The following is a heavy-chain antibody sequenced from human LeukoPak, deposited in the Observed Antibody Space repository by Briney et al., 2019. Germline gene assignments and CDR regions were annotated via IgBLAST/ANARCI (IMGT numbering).Heavy chain of an antibody. D-gene: IGHD3-10*01. CDR2: IYPGDSDT. CDR1: GYSFSTYW. J-gene: IGHJ4*02. V-gene: IGHV5-51*01. CDR3: ARRDYGSGSYYYFDY. Sequence: GESLKISCKGSGYSFSTYWIGWVRQMPGRGLERMGLIYPGDSDTRYIPSFEGQVTISADKSISTAYLQWSSLKASDTAMYYCARRDYGSGSYYYFDYWGQGTLVTVSS.